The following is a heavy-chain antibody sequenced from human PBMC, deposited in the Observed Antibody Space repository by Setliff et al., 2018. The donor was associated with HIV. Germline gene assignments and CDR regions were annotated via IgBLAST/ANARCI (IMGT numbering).Heavy chain of an antibody. D-gene: IGHD2-15*01. CDR3: ATLWMRGGYFDT. CDR1: GFTFSYFW. V-gene: IGHV3-7*01. Sequence: PGESLKISCAASGFTFSYFWMSWVRQTPGKGLEWVANIKHDGSEKYYVDSVKGRFTISRDNAKNTVYLQMNSLRPEDTAVYYCATLWMRGGYFDTWGQGTLVTVSS. CDR2: IKHDGSEK. J-gene: IGHJ4*01.